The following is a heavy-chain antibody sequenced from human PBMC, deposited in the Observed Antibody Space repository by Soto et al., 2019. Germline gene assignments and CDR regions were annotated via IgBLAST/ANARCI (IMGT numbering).Heavy chain of an antibody. D-gene: IGHD1-26*01. CDR3: AKKGTEAVGHSWVDP. CDR2: ITASGDNS. CDR1: GLTFSACS. Sequence: EVHLLESGGALVQPGGSLRLSCAASGLTFSACSMYWVRQAPGKGLEGVSSITASGDNSWYADSVKGRFTISRDNSKNTLYLEMNSLRAEDKAVYYCAKKGTEAVGHSWVDPWGQGTLVAVSS. J-gene: IGHJ5*02. V-gene: IGHV3-23*01.